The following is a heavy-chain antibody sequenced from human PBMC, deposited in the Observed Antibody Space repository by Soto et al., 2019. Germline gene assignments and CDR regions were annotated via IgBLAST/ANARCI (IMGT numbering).Heavy chain of an antibody. J-gene: IGHJ6*02. D-gene: IGHD5-12*01. V-gene: IGHV1-18*01. Sequence: QVQLVQSGAEVKKPGASVKVSCKASGYTFTSYGISWVRQAPGQGLEWMGWISVYNGNTNYAQKLQGRVTMTTDTCTSTAYMELRSLRSDDTAVYYCARSEYSGYPPPYYYYGMDVWGQGTTVTVSS. CDR2: ISVYNGNT. CDR1: GYTFTSYG. CDR3: ARSEYSGYPPPYYYYGMDV.